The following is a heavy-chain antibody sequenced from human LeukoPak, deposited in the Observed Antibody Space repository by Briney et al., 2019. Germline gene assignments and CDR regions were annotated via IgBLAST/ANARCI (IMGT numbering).Heavy chain of an antibody. CDR2: INPNSGGT. D-gene: IGHD2-8*01. CDR1: GYTFTSYG. V-gene: IGHV1-2*02. J-gene: IGHJ4*02. Sequence: ASVKVSCKASGYTFTSYGISWVRQAPGQGLEWMGWINPNSGGTNYAQKFQGRVTMTRDTSISTAYMELSRLRSDDTAVYYCARPRYCTNGVCYPIFDYWGQGTLVTVSS. CDR3: ARPRYCTNGVCYPIFDY.